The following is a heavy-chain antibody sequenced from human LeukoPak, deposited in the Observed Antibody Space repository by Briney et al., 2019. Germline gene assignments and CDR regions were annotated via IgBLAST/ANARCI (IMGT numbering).Heavy chain of an antibody. CDR1: GFTFSNYW. CDR2: IKQDGSEK. J-gene: IGHJ4*02. V-gene: IGHV3-7*05. CDR3: ARDSNPGYYDYVWGTYPRY. D-gene: IGHD3-16*02. Sequence: GGSLRLSCAASGFTFSNYWMSWVRQAPGKGLEWVANIKQDGSEKYYVDSVKGRFTISRDNAKSSLFLQMNSLRAEDTAVYYCARDSNPGYYDYVWGTYPRYWGQGTLVTVSS.